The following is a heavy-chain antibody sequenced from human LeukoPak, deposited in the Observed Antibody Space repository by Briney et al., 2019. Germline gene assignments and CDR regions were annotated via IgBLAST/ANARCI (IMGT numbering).Heavy chain of an antibody. CDR2: IIPIFGTA. D-gene: IGHD2-15*01. J-gene: IGHJ4*02. V-gene: IGHV1-69*05. CDR1: GGTFSSYA. Sequence: SVKVSCKASGGTFSSYAISWVRQAPGQGLEWMGGIIPIFGTANYAQKFQGRVTITRNTSISTAYMELSSLRSEDTAVYYCARVPHCSGGSCPEDFDYWGQGTLVTVSS. CDR3: ARVPHCSGGSCPEDFDY.